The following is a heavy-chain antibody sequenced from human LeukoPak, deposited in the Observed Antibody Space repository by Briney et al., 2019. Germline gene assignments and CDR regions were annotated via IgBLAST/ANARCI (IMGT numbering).Heavy chain of an antibody. J-gene: IGHJ1*01. V-gene: IGHV5-51*01. CDR3: ARLWGSSWTAEYFHH. D-gene: IGHD6-13*01. Sequence: GESLKISCKGSGYSFSSYWIGWVRQMPGKGLEWMGIIYPGDSDTRYSPSFQGQVTISTDKSICTAYLQWSSLKASDTAMYYCARLWGSSWTAEYFHHWGQGTLVTVSS. CDR1: GYSFSSYW. CDR2: IYPGDSDT.